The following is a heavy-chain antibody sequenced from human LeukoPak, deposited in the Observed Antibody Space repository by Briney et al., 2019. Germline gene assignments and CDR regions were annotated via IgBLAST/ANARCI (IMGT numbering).Heavy chain of an antibody. Sequence: PSETLSLTCTVSGGSISSYYWSWIRQPAGKGLEWIGRIYTSGSTNYNPSLKSRVTISVDTSKNQFSLKLSSVTAADTAVYYCARGRYYDFWSGYPQDYFDYWGQGTLVTVSS. D-gene: IGHD3-3*01. CDR1: GGSISSYY. V-gene: IGHV4-4*07. CDR2: IYTSGST. J-gene: IGHJ4*02. CDR3: ARGRYYDFWSGYPQDYFDY.